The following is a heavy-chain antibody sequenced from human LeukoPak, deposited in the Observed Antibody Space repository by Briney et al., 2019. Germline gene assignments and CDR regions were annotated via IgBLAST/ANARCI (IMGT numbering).Heavy chain of an antibody. Sequence: WASVKVSCKASGYTFTSYGISWVRQAPGQGLEWMGWISAYNGNTNYAQKLQGRVTMTTDTSTSTAYMELRSLRSDDTAVYYCARGKSIAVAGTTRNWFDPWGQGTLVTVSS. CDR1: GYTFTSYG. V-gene: IGHV1-18*01. CDR2: ISAYNGNT. J-gene: IGHJ5*02. D-gene: IGHD6-19*01. CDR3: ARGKSIAVAGTTRNWFDP.